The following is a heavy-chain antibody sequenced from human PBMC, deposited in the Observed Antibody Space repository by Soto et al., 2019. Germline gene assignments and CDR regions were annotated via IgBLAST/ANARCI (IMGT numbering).Heavy chain of an antibody. CDR2: IKSDAYGGAI. Sequence: EVQLVESGGGLVKPGGSFRLSCAGSGFIFSNAWMSGFPRAPGKGLEWVGRIKSDAYGGAIDYAAPVKGRFTISRDDSKNTLFLQMNNLRAEDTAVYSCTTTKGRLEPPTNDFWGQGTPVIVSS. CDR3: TTTKGRLEPPTNDF. D-gene: IGHD2-8*01. V-gene: IGHV3-15*01. J-gene: IGHJ4*02. CDR1: GFIFSNAW.